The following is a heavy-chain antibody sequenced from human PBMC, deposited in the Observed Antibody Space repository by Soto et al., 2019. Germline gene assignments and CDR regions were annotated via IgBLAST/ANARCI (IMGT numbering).Heavy chain of an antibody. D-gene: IGHD2-15*01. J-gene: IGHJ4*02. CDR2: ISGSGGST. CDR3: AKGRTRVVVDAYFED. Sequence: PGGSLRLSCASSVFTFSSYAMSCVRHSPGKGLEWVSAISGSGGSTYYADSVKGRFTISRDNSKNTLYLQMNSLRAEDTAVYYCAKGRTRVVVDAYFEDWGQGTLVIVS. V-gene: IGHV3-23*01. CDR1: VFTFSSYA.